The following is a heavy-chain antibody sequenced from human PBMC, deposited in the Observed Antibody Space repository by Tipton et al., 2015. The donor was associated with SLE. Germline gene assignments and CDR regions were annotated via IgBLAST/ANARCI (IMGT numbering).Heavy chain of an antibody. J-gene: IGHJ2*01. CDR2: IYYSGST. D-gene: IGHD3-16*01. CDR1: GGSISSYY. V-gene: IGHV4-59*01. Sequence: LSLTCTVSGGSISSYYWSWIRQPPGQGLEWLGYIYYSGSTNYNPSLKSRVTISVDTSKNQFSLKLSSVTAADTAMYYCAGGGTYWYFDLWGRGTLVTVSS. CDR3: AGGGTYWYFDL.